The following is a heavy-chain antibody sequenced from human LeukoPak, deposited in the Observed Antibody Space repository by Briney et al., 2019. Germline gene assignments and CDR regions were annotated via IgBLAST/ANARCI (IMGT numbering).Heavy chain of an antibody. CDR3: AREHGRVPRGL. D-gene: IGHD2-15*01. J-gene: IGHJ4*02. CDR2: IIPIFGTA. Sequence: SVKVSCKASGDTFSSCAISWVRQAPGQGLEWMGGIIPIFGTANYAQKFQGRVTITADESTSTAYMELSSLRSEDTAVYYCAREHGRVPRGLWGQGALVTVSS. CDR1: GDTFSSCA. V-gene: IGHV1-69*13.